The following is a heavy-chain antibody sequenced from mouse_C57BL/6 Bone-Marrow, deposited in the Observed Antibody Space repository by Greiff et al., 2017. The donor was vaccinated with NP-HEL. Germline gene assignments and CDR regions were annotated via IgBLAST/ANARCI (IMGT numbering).Heavy chain of an antibody. CDR1: GYSITSGYD. CDR2: ISYSGST. Sequence: EVKLMESGPGMVKPSQSLSLTCTVTGYSITSGYDWHWIRHFPGNKLEWMGYISYSGSTNYNPSLKSRISITHDTSKNHFFLKLNSVTTEDTATYYCARAVVTLRMDYWGQGTSVTVSS. J-gene: IGHJ4*01. CDR3: ARAVVTLRMDY. D-gene: IGHD2-1*01. V-gene: IGHV3-1*01.